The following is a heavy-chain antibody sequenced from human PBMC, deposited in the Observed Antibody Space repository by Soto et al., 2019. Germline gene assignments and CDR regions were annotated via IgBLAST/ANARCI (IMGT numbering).Heavy chain of an antibody. CDR1: GFTFSTYG. CDR2: IWSDGTNK. D-gene: IGHD3-9*01. J-gene: IGHJ4*02. CDR3: VRFFDTYSFDL. Sequence: GGSLRLSCAASGFTFSTYGMHWVRQAPGKGLEWVALIWSDGTNKYYADSVKGRFTISRDNSKKTLYLQMNSMRAEDTAVNYCVRFFDTYSFDLWGQGNMVPVSP. V-gene: IGHV3-33*01.